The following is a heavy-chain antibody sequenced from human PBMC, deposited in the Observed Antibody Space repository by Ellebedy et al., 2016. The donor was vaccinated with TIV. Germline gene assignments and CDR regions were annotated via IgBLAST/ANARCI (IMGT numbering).Heavy chain of an antibody. CDR1: GFSISGHI. CDR2: ITSGSDYK. D-gene: IGHD2-2*01. Sequence: GESLKISCEGSGFSISGHILDWVRQAPGKELEWASAITSGSDYKYYGDSVKGRFTISRDNAKNSVYLEMNSLRAEDAGVYFCGRHTPASGPRYLDLWGRGTLVTVSS. V-gene: IGHV3-21*06. CDR3: GRHTPASGPRYLDL. J-gene: IGHJ2*01.